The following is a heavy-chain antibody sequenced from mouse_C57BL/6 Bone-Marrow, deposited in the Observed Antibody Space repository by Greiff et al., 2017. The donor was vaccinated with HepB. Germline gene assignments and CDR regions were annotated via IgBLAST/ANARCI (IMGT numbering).Heavy chain of an antibody. D-gene: IGHD2-1*01. V-gene: IGHV14-4*01. CDR3: TDYGNPYYFDY. CDR2: IDPENGDT. Sequence: EVQLQESGAELVRPGASVKLSCTASGFNIKDDYMHWVKQRPEQGLEWIGWIDPENGDTEYAPKFQGKATITADTSSNTAYLQLSSLTSEDTAVYYCTDYGNPYYFDYWGQGTTLTVSS. CDR1: GFNIKDDY. J-gene: IGHJ2*01.